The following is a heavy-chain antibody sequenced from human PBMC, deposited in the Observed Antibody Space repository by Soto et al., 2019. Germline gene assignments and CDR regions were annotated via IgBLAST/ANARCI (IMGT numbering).Heavy chain of an antibody. J-gene: IGHJ3*02. CDR2: ISSSSSTI. CDR1: GFTFSSYS. Sequence: GGSLRLSCAASGFTFSSYSMNWVRQAPGKGLEWVSYISSSSSTIYYADSVKGRFTISRDNAKNSLYLQMNSLRDEDTAVYYCARERGRKAVGATSGLCDIWGQGTMVTVSS. D-gene: IGHD1-26*01. CDR3: ARERGRKAVGATSGLCDI. V-gene: IGHV3-48*02.